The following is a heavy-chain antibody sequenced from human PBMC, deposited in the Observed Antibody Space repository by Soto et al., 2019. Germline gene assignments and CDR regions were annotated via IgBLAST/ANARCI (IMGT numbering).Heavy chain of an antibody. D-gene: IGHD6-13*01. CDR3: ARVYSVNYLGYFDY. CDR1: GYTFTSYG. Sequence: ASVKVSCKASGYTFTSYGISWVRQAPGQGLEWMGWISAYNGNTNYAQKLQGRVTMTTDTSTSTAYMELRSLSSLTAADTAVYYCARVYSVNYLGYFDYWGQGALVTVSS. J-gene: IGHJ4*02. CDR2: ISAYNGNT. V-gene: IGHV1-18*01.